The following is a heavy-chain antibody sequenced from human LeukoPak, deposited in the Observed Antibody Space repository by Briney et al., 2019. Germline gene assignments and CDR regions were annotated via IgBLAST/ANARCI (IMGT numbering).Heavy chain of an antibody. CDR2: IDTSSTTM. J-gene: IGHJ4*02. Sequence: GGSLRLSCAASGLTFSKYSMTWVRQAPGKALEWVSFIDTSSTTMYYTDSVKGRFTISRDNAKNSLYLQMNSLRAEDTAVYYCARCPSSGRLFDYWGQGTLVTVSS. D-gene: IGHD1-26*01. CDR3: ARCPSSGRLFDY. V-gene: IGHV3-48*04. CDR1: GLTFSKYS.